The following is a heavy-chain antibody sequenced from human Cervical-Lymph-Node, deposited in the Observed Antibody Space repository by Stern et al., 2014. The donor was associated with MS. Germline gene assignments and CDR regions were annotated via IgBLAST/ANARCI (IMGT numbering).Heavy chain of an antibody. J-gene: IGHJ4*02. D-gene: IGHD1-1*01. CDR3: ATLTHGMLFDN. Sequence: VQLVQSGAEVKKPGASVKVSCEASGYTFTAYYMHWVRQAPGQGLEWMGQIKPNSGDSPYAQKVQGQVTKTRDQAINPAYMELRSLRSDDTAVYYCATLTHGMLFDNWGQGTLVTVSS. V-gene: IGHV1-2*06. CDR2: IKPNSGDS. CDR1: GYTFTAYY.